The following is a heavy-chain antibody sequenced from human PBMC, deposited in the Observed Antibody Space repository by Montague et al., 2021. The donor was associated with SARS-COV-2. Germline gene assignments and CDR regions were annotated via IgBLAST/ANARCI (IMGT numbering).Heavy chain of an antibody. J-gene: IGHJ4*02. D-gene: IGHD1-26*01. CDR2: IYYSGST. V-gene: IGHV4-39*01. Sequence: SETLSLTCTVSGSSISSSSYYWGWIRQPPGKGLEWIGSIYYSGSTYYNPSLKSRVTISVDTSKNQFSLKLSSVTAADTAVYYCARQMTSWWELLYYFDYWGQGTLVTVSS. CDR3: ARQMTSWWELLYYFDY. CDR1: GSSISSSSYY.